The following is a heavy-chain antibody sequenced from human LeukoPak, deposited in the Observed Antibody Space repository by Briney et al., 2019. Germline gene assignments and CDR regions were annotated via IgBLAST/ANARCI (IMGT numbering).Heavy chain of an antibody. J-gene: IGHJ6*03. CDR3: ARGRGSSWSLYYYYYYMDV. V-gene: IGHV1-8*01. Sequence: ASLKVSCKASGYTFTSYDNNWVRQATGQGLEWMGWMIPNSVNTGYAQKFQGRVTMTRNTSISTAYMELSSLRSEDTAVYYCARGRGSSWSLYYYYYYMDVWGKGTTVTISS. CDR2: MIPNSVNT. CDR1: GYTFTSYD. D-gene: IGHD6-13*01.